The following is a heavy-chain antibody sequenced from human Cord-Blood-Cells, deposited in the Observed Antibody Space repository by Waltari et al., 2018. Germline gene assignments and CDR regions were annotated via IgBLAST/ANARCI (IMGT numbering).Heavy chain of an antibody. V-gene: IGHV1-2*02. J-gene: IGHJ4*02. CDR1: GYTFTGYY. Sequence: QVQLVQSGAEVTKPGASVKVSCKASGYTFTGYYMPWVRQAPGQGLEWMGGINPNSGGTNYAQKFQGRVTMTRDTSISTADMELSRLRSDDTAVYYCASHGDREQLVPFDYWGQGTLVTVAS. CDR2: INPNSGGT. CDR3: ASHGDREQLVPFDY. D-gene: IGHD6-6*01.